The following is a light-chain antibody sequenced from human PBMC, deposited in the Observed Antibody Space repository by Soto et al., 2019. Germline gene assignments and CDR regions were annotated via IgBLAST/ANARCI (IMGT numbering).Light chain of an antibody. CDR2: AAS. J-gene: IGKJ5*01. Sequence: DIVMTQSPDSLAVSLGERATINCKSSQSVLYSSNNKNYLAWYQQKPGKAPKLLIYAASSLQSGVPSRFSGSGSGTDFTLTISSLQPEDFATYYCQQSYSTPITFGQGTRLEN. CDR3: QQSYSTPIT. CDR1: QSVLYSSNNKNY. V-gene: IGKV4-1*01.